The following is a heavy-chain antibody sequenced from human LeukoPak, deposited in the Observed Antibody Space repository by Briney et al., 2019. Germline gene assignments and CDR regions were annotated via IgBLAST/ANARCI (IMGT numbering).Heavy chain of an antibody. CDR3: ARVRPPGSTSRTDAFDI. Sequence: ASVKVSCKASGYTFTSYYMHWVRQAPGQGLEWMGIINPSGGSTSYAQKFQGRVTMTRDTFTSTVYMELSSLRSEDTAVYYCARVRPPGSTSRTDAFDIWGQGTMVTVSS. J-gene: IGHJ3*02. V-gene: IGHV1-46*01. D-gene: IGHD2-2*01. CDR2: INPSGGST. CDR1: GYTFTSYY.